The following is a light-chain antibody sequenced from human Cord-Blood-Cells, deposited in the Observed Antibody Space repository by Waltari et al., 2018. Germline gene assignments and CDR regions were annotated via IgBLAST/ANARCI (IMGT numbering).Light chain of an antibody. Sequence: QSVLPQPPSTSGAPGQRVTISCTGSSSHIGAGYDVHWYQQLPGTAPKLLLYGNSNRPSGVPDRFSGSKSGTSASLAITGLQAEDEADYYCQSYDSSLSGYVFGTGTKVTVL. CDR2: GNS. J-gene: IGLJ1*01. V-gene: IGLV1-40*01. CDR1: SSHIGAGYD. CDR3: QSYDSSLSGYV.